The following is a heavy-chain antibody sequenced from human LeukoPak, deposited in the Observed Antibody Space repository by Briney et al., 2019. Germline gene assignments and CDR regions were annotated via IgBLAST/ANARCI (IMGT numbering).Heavy chain of an antibody. V-gene: IGHV3-30-3*01. CDR1: GFTFSSYA. Sequence: GGSLRLSCAASGFTFSSYAMHWVHQAPGKGLEWVAVISYDGSNKYYADSVKGRFTISRDNSKNTLYLQMNSLRAEDTAVYYCARDDGYSSGPSDYWGQGTLVTVSS. CDR3: ARDDGYSSGPSDY. J-gene: IGHJ4*02. D-gene: IGHD6-19*01. CDR2: ISYDGSNK.